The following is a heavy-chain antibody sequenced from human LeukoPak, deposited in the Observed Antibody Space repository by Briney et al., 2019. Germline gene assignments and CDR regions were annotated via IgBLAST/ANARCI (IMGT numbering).Heavy chain of an antibody. V-gene: IGHV1-8*01. D-gene: IGHD6-6*01. CDR3: ARDRSSSYLLDP. CDR1: GYTFTSYD. Sequence: GASVKVSCKASGYTFTSYDINWVRQATGQGLEWMGWMNPNSGNTGYAQKFQGRVTMTRNTSISTAYMELSSLRSEDTAVYYCARDRSSSYLLDPWGQGTLVTVSS. J-gene: IGHJ5*02. CDR2: MNPNSGNT.